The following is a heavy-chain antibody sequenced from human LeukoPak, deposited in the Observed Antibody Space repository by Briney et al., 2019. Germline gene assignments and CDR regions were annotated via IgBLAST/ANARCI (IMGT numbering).Heavy chain of an antibody. V-gene: IGHV3-23*01. CDR1: GFNFSTYG. D-gene: IGHD4-23*01. CDR2: ISGSGFST. Sequence: GGSLRLSCAASGFNFSTYGMSWVRQAPGKGLEWVAGISGSGFSTYYADSVKGRFTISRDNSKNTLYVQMNSLRAEDTAVYYCAKDRIAATVVKGPTDYWGQGTLVTVSS. CDR3: AKDRIAATVVKGPTDY. J-gene: IGHJ4*02.